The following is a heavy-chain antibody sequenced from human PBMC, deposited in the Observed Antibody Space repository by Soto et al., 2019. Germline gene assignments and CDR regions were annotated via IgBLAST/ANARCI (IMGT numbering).Heavy chain of an antibody. CDR1: GFTFSSYE. CDR3: AREGYSSGWLPLGSMDV. V-gene: IGHV3-48*03. CDR2: ISGSGSTI. D-gene: IGHD6-19*01. J-gene: IGHJ6*02. Sequence: EVQLVESGGGLVQPGGSLRLSCAASGFTFSSYEMNWVRQAPGKGLEWVSYISGSGSTIYYADSVKGRFTISRDNAKNSLYLQMNSLRAEDTAVYYCAREGYSSGWLPLGSMDVWGQGTTVTVSS.